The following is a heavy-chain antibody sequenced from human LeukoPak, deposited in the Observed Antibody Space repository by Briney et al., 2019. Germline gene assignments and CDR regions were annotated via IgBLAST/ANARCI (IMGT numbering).Heavy chain of an antibody. CDR3: ARDWRDYVWGSYRDY. Sequence: GGSPRLSCVASGFTLCSSAMHWVRQAPRTGLGWVAVISYDGTNTYNADSVKGRFTLSRDNSKNTLYLQMNSLRTEDTAVYYCARDWRDYVWGSYRDYWGQGTLVTVSS. V-gene: IGHV3-30-3*01. J-gene: IGHJ4*02. CDR1: GFTLCSSA. CDR2: ISYDGTNT. D-gene: IGHD3-16*02.